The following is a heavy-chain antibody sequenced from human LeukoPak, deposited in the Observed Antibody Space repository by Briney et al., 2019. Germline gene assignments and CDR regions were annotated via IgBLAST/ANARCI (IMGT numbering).Heavy chain of an antibody. Sequence: GRSLRLSCAASGFTFSSYAMHWVRQAPGKGLEWVAVISYDGSNKYYADSVKGRFTISRDNSKNTLYPQMNSLRAEDTAVYYCARGQLYYDSSGPGGVYYFDYWGQGTLVTVSS. CDR2: ISYDGSNK. CDR3: ARGQLYYDSSGPGGVYYFDY. CDR1: GFTFSSYA. J-gene: IGHJ4*02. V-gene: IGHV3-30-3*01. D-gene: IGHD3-22*01.